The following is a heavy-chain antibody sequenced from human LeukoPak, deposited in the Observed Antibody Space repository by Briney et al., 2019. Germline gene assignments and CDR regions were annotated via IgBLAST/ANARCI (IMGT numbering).Heavy chain of an antibody. D-gene: IGHD5-18*01. V-gene: IGHV3-7*01. J-gene: IGHJ4*02. CDR3: ARGGDTAMVTFDY. CDR2: IKQDGSEK. Sequence: PGGSLILSCAASGFTFSSNWMSWVRQAPGKGLEWVANIKQDGSEKYYVDSVKGRFTISRDNAKNSLYLQMNSLRAEDTAVYYCARGGDTAMVTFDYWGQGTLVTVSS. CDR1: GFTFSSNW.